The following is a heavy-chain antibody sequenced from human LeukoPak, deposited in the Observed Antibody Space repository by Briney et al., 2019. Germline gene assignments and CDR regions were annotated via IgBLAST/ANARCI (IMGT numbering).Heavy chain of an antibody. J-gene: IGHJ6*03. Sequence: GESLKISCKGSGYSFTSYWIGWVRQMPGKGLEWMGIIYPGDSDTRYSPSFQGQVTISADKSISTAYLQWSSLKASDTAMYYCARHLTVPAADSYYYYHYMDVWGKGTTVTVSS. D-gene: IGHD2-2*01. V-gene: IGHV5-51*01. CDR3: ARHLTVPAADSYYYYHYMDV. CDR2: IYPGDSDT. CDR1: GYSFTSYW.